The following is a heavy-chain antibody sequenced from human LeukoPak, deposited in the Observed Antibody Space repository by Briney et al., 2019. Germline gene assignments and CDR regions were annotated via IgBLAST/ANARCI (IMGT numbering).Heavy chain of an antibody. J-gene: IGHJ4*02. Sequence: SETLSLTCTVSGGSIRGTSYYLGWIRQPPGKGLEWIGGLYYSGTTYYNPSLKSRVTVSLDTSRNQFSLKLGSVPAADTAVYYCAFWSTYYSARGEYNWGQGTLVPVPS. CDR3: AFWSTYYSARGEYN. V-gene: IGHV4-39*07. CDR2: LYYSGTT. CDR1: GGSIRGTSYY. D-gene: IGHD3-3*01.